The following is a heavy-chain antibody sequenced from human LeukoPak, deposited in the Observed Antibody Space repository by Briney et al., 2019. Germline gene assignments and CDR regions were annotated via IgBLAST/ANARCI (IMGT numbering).Heavy chain of an antibody. Sequence: HTGGSLRLSCAASGFTFSSYWMHWVRQAPGKGLVWVSRINTDGSSTSDADSVKGRFTISRDNAKNTLYLQMSSLRAEDTAVYYCARGYSGTYRFGYWGQGTLVPVSS. V-gene: IGHV3-74*01. CDR3: ARGYSGTYRFGY. D-gene: IGHD1-26*01. CDR2: INTDGSST. CDR1: GFTFSSYW. J-gene: IGHJ4*02.